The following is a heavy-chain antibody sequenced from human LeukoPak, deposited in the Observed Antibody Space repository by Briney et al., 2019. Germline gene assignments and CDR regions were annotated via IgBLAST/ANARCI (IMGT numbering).Heavy chain of an antibody. CDR2: ISVYNGHT. CDR1: GYSFTTYG. CDR3: ARNGSGSYGY. Sequence: GASVKVSCKASGYSFTTYGISWARQAPGQGLEWMGWISVYNGHTNYAQKLQGRVTMTTDTSTSTAYVELRSLTSDDTAVYYCARNGSGSYGYWGQGTLVIVSS. D-gene: IGHD3-10*01. V-gene: IGHV1-18*01. J-gene: IGHJ4*02.